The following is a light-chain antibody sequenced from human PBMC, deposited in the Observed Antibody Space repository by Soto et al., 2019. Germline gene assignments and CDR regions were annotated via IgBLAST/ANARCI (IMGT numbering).Light chain of an antibody. Sequence: DIQLTQSPSTLSASVGDRVTITCRASQSVTEWLAWYQQKPGKAPKLLIYDASSLESGVPSRFSGSGSGTEFYHTISSLQPDDFATYYCQQYYRSCTFGQGTKVEI. CDR2: DAS. CDR3: QQYYRSCT. CDR1: QSVTEW. J-gene: IGKJ2*02. V-gene: IGKV1-5*01.